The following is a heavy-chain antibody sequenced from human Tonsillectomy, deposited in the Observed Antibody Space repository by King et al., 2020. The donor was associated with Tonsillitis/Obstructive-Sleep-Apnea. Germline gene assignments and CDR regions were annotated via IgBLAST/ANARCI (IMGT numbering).Heavy chain of an antibody. J-gene: IGHJ3*02. Sequence: QLQESGPGLVKPSETLSLTCTVSGGSISSSSYYWGWIRQPPGKGLEWIGSIYYSGSTYYNPSPKSRVTISVDTSKNQFSLKLSSVTAADTAVYYCARHIGYCSSTSCYDAFDIWGQGTMVTVSS. CDR2: IYYSGST. CDR3: ARHIGYCSSTSCYDAFDI. V-gene: IGHV4-39*01. D-gene: IGHD2-2*01. CDR1: GGSISSSSYY.